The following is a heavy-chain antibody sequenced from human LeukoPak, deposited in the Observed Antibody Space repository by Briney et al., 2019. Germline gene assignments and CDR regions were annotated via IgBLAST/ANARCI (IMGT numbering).Heavy chain of an antibody. CDR3: ARRTWRNWGGFQVARKYNWFDP. V-gene: IGHV4-34*01. CDR2: INHSGST. CDR1: GGSFSGYY. D-gene: IGHD7-27*01. Sequence: SETLSLTCAVYGGSFSGYYWSWIRQPPGKGLEWIGEINHSGSTNYNPSLESRVTISVDTSKNQFSLKLSSVTAADTAVYYCARRTWRNWGGFQVARKYNWFDPWGQGTLVTVSS. J-gene: IGHJ5*02.